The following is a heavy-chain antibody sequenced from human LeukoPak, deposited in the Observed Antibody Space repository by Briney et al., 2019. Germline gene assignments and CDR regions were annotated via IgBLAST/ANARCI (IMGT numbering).Heavy chain of an antibody. D-gene: IGHD3-10*01. CDR1: GGTFSSYA. CDR2: IIPILGIA. CDR3: ATDVKNLQWFGAHRGFDY. J-gene: IGHJ4*02. V-gene: IGHV1-69*04. Sequence: SVKVSCKASGGTFSSYAISWVRQAPGQGLEWMGRIIPILGIANYAQKFQGRVTITADKSTSTAYMELSSLRSEDTAVYYCATDVKNLQWFGAHRGFDYWGQGTLVTVSS.